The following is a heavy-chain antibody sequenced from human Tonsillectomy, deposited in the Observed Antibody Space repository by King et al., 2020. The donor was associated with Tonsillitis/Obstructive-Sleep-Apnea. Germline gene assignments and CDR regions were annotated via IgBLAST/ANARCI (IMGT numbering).Heavy chain of an antibody. CDR1: GYTFTGYY. D-gene: IGHD2-2*01. CDR2: INPNSGGT. J-gene: IGHJ5*02. Sequence: VQLVQSGAEVKKPGASVKVSCKASGYTFTGYYMHWVRQAPGQGLEWMGWINPNSGGTNYAQKFQGWVTMTRDTSISTAYMELSRLRSDDTAVYYCARGGGEDCSSTSWQGWFDPWGQGTLVTVSS. V-gene: IGHV1-2*04. CDR3: ARGGGEDCSSTSWQGWFDP.